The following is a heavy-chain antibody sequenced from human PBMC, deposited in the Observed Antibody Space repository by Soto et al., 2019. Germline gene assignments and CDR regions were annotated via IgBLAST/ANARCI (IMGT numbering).Heavy chain of an antibody. CDR3: ARASFTNGPDNNWFDP. CDR2: IDYSGST. J-gene: IGHJ5*02. Sequence: PSETLSLTCTVSGGSISSGDYYWSWIRQPPGKGLEWIGYIDYSGSTYYNPSLKSRVTISVDTSKNQFSLKLSSVTAADTAVYYCARASFTNGPDNNWFDPWGQGTLVTVSS. D-gene: IGHD2-8*01. CDR1: GGSISSGDYY. V-gene: IGHV4-30-4*01.